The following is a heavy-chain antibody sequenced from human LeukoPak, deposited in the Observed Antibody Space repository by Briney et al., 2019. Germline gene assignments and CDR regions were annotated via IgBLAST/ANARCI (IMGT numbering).Heavy chain of an antibody. CDR3: ARRLTQYDCFDP. J-gene: IGHJ5*02. V-gene: IGHV6-1*01. Sequence: PSQTLSLTCAISGDSVSSNSVTWNWIRPCPSRGLECLGRTYYRSTWYNDYAVSVRGRITVNPDTSKNQFSLHLNSVTPEDTAVYYCARRLTQYDCFDPWGQGILVTVSS. CDR1: GDSVSSNSVT. D-gene: IGHD2-2*01. CDR2: TYYRSTWYN.